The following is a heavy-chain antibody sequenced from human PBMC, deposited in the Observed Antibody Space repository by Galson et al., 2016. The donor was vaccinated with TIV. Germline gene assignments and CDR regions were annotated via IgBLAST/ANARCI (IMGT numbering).Heavy chain of an antibody. Sequence: SLRLSCAASGFTLSDYYMSWIRQAPGKGLEWVSGISAGGGGTNYADSVKGRFTISRDNPKNTLYLQMRSLRAEDTAVYFCAKMDSSGFDYVRRFDFWGQGTLATVSS. CDR1: GFTLSDYY. D-gene: IGHD3-22*01. CDR2: ISAGGGGT. J-gene: IGHJ4*02. CDR3: AKMDSSGFDYVRRFDF. V-gene: IGHV3-23*01.